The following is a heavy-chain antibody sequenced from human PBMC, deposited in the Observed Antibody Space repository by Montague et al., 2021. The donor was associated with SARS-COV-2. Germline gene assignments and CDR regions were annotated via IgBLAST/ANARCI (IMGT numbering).Heavy chain of an antibody. V-gene: IGHV4-4*02. J-gene: IGHJ4*02. CDR3: ARMALASSSSDFDY. Sequence: SETLSLTCAVSGGSISSSNWWSWVRQPPGKGLEWIGEFYHGGSTNYNPSLKSRVTISVDKSKNQFSLKLSSVTAADTAVYYCARMALASSSSDFDYWGQGTLVTVSS. D-gene: IGHD6-6*01. CDR2: FYHGGST. CDR1: GGSISSSNW.